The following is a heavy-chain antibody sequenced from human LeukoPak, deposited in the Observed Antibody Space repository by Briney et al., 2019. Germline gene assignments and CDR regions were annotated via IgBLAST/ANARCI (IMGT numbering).Heavy chain of an antibody. CDR1: GGSISSTGYY. D-gene: IGHD3-22*01. CDR2: ISYSGST. J-gene: IGHJ4*02. V-gene: IGHV4-39*01. CDR3: AAYYYDSSGYLG. Sequence: KASETLSLTCTVSGGSISSTGYYWGWIRQPPGKGLEWTGSISYSGSTYYNPSLKSRVTISVDTSKNQFSLKLTSVTAADTAEYYCAAYYYDSSGYLGCGQGTLVTVSS.